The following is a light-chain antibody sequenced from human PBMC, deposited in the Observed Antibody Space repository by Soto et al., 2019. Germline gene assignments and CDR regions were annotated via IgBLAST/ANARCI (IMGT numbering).Light chain of an antibody. V-gene: IGLV2-23*02. CDR2: EVS. CDR1: SSDVGSYNF. Sequence: QSALTQPASVSGSPGQSIIISCTGTSSDVGSYNFVSWYQQHPGKAPKLMIYEVSKRPSGVSNRFSGSKSGNTASLTISGLQPEDEAAYYCCSYAGNSGVFGGGTKLTVL. J-gene: IGLJ3*02. CDR3: CSYAGNSGV.